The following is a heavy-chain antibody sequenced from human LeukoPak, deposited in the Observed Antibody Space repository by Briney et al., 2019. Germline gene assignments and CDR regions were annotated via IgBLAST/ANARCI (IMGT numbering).Heavy chain of an antibody. V-gene: IGHV3-30*04. CDR3: ASDPHLGTAVSGTVGLL. Sequence: PGGSLRLSCAASGFTFSSYAMHWVRQAPGKGLEWVTIISYDGSNKYYADSVKGRFTISRDNSKNTLYLQMNSLRAEDTAVYYCASDPHLGTAVSGTVGLLWGQGTLVTVSS. CDR1: GFTFSSYA. J-gene: IGHJ4*02. D-gene: IGHD6-19*01. CDR2: ISYDGSNK.